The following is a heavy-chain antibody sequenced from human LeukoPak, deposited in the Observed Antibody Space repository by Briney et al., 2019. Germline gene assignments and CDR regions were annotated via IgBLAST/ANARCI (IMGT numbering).Heavy chain of an antibody. Sequence: SETLSLTCTVSVGSIGIYYWSWIRQPAGKGLEWIGRIQTSGSTNYNPSLKSRVTISVDKSKNQFSLKLSSVTAADTAVYYCASDSASGWYFWGQGTLVTVSS. D-gene: IGHD6-19*01. J-gene: IGHJ4*02. V-gene: IGHV4-4*07. CDR3: ASDSASGWYF. CDR1: VGSIGIYY. CDR2: IQTSGST.